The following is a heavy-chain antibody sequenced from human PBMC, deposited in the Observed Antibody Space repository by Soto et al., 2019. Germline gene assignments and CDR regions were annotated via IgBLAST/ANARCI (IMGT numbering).Heavy chain of an antibody. Sequence: QVQLEQSGAEMKKPGSSVKVSCKASRDTFSSSGFSWVRRSTGQGRGWVGGFIPIFGTANYAPNFQVRVSITADESTGMVYMDLSSLRSDDTAVYYCARSGYSYGLIFGWGQGPLVSVSS. V-gene: IGHV1-69*01. CDR2: FIPIFGTA. D-gene: IGHD5-18*01. J-gene: IGHJ4*02. CDR1: RDTFSSSG. CDR3: ARSGYSYGLIFG.